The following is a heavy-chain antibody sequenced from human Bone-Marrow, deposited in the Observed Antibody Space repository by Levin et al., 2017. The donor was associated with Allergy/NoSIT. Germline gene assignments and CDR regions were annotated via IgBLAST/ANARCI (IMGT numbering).Heavy chain of an antibody. V-gene: IGHV3-43*01. CDR2: ISWDGESA. D-gene: IGHD3-22*01. J-gene: IGHJ4*02. Sequence: GGSLRLSCAASGFTFDDFTMHWVRQAPGKGLEWVSLISWDGESAYYADSVKGRFTISRDNNRNSLYLQMNSLRIEDTAFYYCAKDKRRSSGFDYWGQGTLVSVSS. CDR3: AKDKRRSSGFDY. CDR1: GFTFDDFT.